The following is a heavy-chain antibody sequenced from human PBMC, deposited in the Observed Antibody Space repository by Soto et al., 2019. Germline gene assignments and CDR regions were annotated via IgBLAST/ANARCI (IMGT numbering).Heavy chain of an antibody. D-gene: IGHD3-10*01. CDR1: GGSFSGYY. Sequence: QVQLQQWGAGLLKPSETLSLTCAVYGGSFSGYYWSWIRQPPGKGLEWIGEINHSGSTNYNPSLKSRVTISVDTSKNQFSLKLRSVTAADTAVYYCARDKAGSGSWYFDLWGRGTLVTVSS. CDR2: INHSGST. J-gene: IGHJ2*01. CDR3: ARDKAGSGSWYFDL. V-gene: IGHV4-34*01.